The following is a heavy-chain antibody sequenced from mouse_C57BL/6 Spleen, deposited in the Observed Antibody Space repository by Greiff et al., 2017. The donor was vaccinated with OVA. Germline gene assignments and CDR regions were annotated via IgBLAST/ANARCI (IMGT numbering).Heavy chain of an antibody. D-gene: IGHD4-1*01. CDR2: IDPETGGT. CDR1: GYTFTDYE. V-gene: IGHV1-15*01. CDR3: TSLTGTKNFDY. J-gene: IGHJ2*01. Sequence: QVQLQQSGAELVRPGASVTLSCKASGYTFTDYEMHWVKQTPVHGLEWIGAIDPETGGTAYNQKFKGKAILTADKSSSTAYMELRSLTSEDSAVYYCTSLTGTKNFDYWGQGTTLTVSS.